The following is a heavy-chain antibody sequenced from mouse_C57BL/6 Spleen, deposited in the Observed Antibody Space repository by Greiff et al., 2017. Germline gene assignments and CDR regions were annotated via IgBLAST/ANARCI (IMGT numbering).Heavy chain of an antibody. CDR2: IYPRRGNT. CDR3: ARRTTVVAPGWYFDV. CDR1: GYTFTSYG. D-gene: IGHD1-1*01. Sequence: QVQLQQSGAELARPGASVKLSCKASGYTFTSYGISWVKQRTGQGLEWIGEIYPRRGNTYYNEKFKGKATLTADKSSSTAYMELRSLTSEDSAVYFCARRTTVVAPGWYFDVWGTGTTVTVSS. J-gene: IGHJ1*03. V-gene: IGHV1-81*01.